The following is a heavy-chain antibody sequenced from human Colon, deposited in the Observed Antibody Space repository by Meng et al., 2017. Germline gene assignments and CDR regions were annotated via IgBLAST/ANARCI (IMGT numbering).Heavy chain of an antibody. V-gene: IGHV4-61*01. CDR2: IYYSGST. D-gene: IGHD3-16*02. CDR1: GGSVSSGRYY. CDR3: ARGMTNGITFGGVIVN. Sequence: VQRRGAGPCLVEPPETLSLTCTVSGGSVSSGRYYWRWIRQPPGKGLEWIGYIYYSGSTNYNPSLKSRVTISVDTSKNQFSLKLSSVTAADTAVYYCARGMTNGITFGGVIVNWGQGTLVTVSS. J-gene: IGHJ4*02.